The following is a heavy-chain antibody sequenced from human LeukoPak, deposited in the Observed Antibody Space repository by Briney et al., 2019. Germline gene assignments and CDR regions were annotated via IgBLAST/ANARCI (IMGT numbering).Heavy chain of an antibody. V-gene: IGHV4-34*01. CDR3: AAVAYCGGDCYSMDY. CDR2: INHSGST. D-gene: IGHD2-21*02. Sequence: PSETLSLTCAVYGGSFSGYYWSWIRQPPGKGLEWIGEINHSGSTNYNPSLKSRVTISVDTSKNQFSLELSSVTAADTAVYYCAAVAYCGGDCYSMDYWGQGTLVTVSS. J-gene: IGHJ4*02. CDR1: GGSFSGYY.